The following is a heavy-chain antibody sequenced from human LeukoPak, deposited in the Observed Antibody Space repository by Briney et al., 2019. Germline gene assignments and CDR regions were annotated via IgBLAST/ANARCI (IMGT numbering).Heavy chain of an antibody. D-gene: IGHD6-19*01. CDR2: IHYSPGYT. CDR3: AKGYSAVWYDFDS. J-gene: IGHJ4*02. Sequence: PGGSLRLSCAASGFTFSSFALSWVRQAPGKGLEWVSHIHYSPGYTYYADSVRGRFTISRDNSKNTLFLEMNSLRAEDTAIYYCAKGYSAVWYDFDSWGQGTLVTVSS. CDR1: GFTFSSFA. V-gene: IGHV3-23*01.